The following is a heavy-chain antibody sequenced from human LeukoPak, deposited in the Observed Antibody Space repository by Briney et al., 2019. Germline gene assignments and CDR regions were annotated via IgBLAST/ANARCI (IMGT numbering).Heavy chain of an antibody. J-gene: IGHJ4*02. Sequence: PGGSLRLSCAASGFTFSSYAMTWVRQAPGKGLHWVSTIRASAVSTYYADSVKGRFTISRDNSKTTVYLQMNSLRAEETAVYYCAKGGYTSYFDYWGQGTLVTVSS. D-gene: IGHD6-19*01. CDR2: IRASAVST. V-gene: IGHV3-23*01. CDR1: GFTFSSYA. CDR3: AKGGYTSYFDY.